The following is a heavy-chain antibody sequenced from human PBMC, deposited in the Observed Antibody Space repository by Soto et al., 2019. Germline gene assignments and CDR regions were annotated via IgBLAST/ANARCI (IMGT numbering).Heavy chain of an antibody. CDR2: IYWDDDT. CDR3: AHRTTTVTWWFDP. J-gene: IGHJ5*02. V-gene: IGHV2-5*02. D-gene: IGHD4-17*01. CDR1: GFSLTTRGVG. Sequence: QITLKESGPTLVKPTQTLTLTCTFSGFSLTTRGVGVGWIRQPPGKPLEWLALIYWDDDTHYSPSLKSRLAITKDTSKNQVVLTMSNIDPADTGTYFCAHRTTTVTWWFDPWGQGTLVTVSS.